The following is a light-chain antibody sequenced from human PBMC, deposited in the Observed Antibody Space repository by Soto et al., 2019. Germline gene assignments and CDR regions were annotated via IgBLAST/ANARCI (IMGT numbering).Light chain of an antibody. CDR3: QQANSFPWT. CDR2: AAS. V-gene: IGKV1-12*01. Sequence: DIQMTQSPSSVSASVGDRVTMTCRASQGINSWLAWYQQKPGKAPKLLIYAASNLQSGVPSRFSGSGSGTDFPLTISSLQPEDFATYYCQQANSFPWTFGQGTKVEIK. CDR1: QGINSW. J-gene: IGKJ1*01.